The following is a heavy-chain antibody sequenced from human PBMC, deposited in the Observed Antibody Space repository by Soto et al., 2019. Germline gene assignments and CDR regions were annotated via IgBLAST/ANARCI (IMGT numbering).Heavy chain of an antibody. D-gene: IGHD6-13*01. J-gene: IGHJ5*02. CDR3: VKRGFSSAWYDNWFGT. CDR2: ISDGGGSV. CDR1: GFTFTSFA. V-gene: IGHV3-23*01. Sequence: PGGSLRLSCAASGFTFTSFAMHWVRQAPGKGLEWVSGISDGGGSVYYADSVKGRFTISRDNSKNTLYLQMNSLRAEDTAIYYCVKRGFSSAWYDNWFGTWGQGTLVTVSS.